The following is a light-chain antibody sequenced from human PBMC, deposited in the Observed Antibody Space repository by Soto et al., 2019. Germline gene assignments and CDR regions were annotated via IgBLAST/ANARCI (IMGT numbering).Light chain of an antibody. J-gene: IGKJ3*01. CDR1: QGIGSW. CDR2: AAS. V-gene: IGKV1-12*01. Sequence: DIPMTQSPSSVSASVGDRVTITCRASQGIGSWLAWYHQKPGRAPKLLIYAASTLQSGVSSRFSGSGSGTDFTLTITSLQPEDFATYYCQQASSFPFTFGPGTRVDIE. CDR3: QQASSFPFT.